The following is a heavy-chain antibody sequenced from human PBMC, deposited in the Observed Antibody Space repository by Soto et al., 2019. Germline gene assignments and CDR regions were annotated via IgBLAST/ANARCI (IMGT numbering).Heavy chain of an antibody. Sequence: VQLLESGGGLVQPGGSLRLSCAASGFTFSSYAMSWGRQAPGKGLAWVSAISGSGGSTYYADSVKGRFTISSDNSKNTLCLKMNSLRAEDTAVYYCAKGSWVRDPTIYYYYSGMDVWGQGTTVTVSS. CDR2: ISGSGGST. D-gene: IGHD3-10*01. CDR1: GFTFSSYA. CDR3: AKGSWVRDPTIYYYYSGMDV. J-gene: IGHJ6*02. V-gene: IGHV3-23*01.